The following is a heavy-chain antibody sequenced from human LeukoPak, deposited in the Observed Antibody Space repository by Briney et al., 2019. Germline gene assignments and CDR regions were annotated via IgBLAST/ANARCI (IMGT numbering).Heavy chain of an antibody. V-gene: IGHV3-23*01. CDR3: AKSPPRCSGGSCYGY. J-gene: IGHJ4*02. D-gene: IGHD2-15*01. CDR2: ISGSGGRT. CDR1: GFTFSSFA. Sequence: GGSLRLSCAASGFTFSSFALSWVRQAPGKGLEWISGISGSGGRTDYADSVKGRFTISRDNSKYTLYLQMSSLRADDTALYYCAKSPPRCSGGSCYGYWGQGTLVTVSS.